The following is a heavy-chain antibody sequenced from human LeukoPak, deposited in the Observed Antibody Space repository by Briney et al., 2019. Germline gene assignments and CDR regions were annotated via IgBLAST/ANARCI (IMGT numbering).Heavy chain of an antibody. J-gene: IGHJ5*02. D-gene: IGHD2-15*01. CDR1: GGSFSDYY. V-gene: IGHV4-34*01. Sequence: SETLSLTCAVYGGSFSDYYWNWIRQPPGKGLEWIGEVNHSGSTNYNPSLKSRVTISTDTSKNQLSLKLSSVTAADTAVYYCARGSVVAARDHQNWFDPWGQGTLVTVSS. CDR2: VNHSGST. CDR3: ARGSVVAARDHQNWFDP.